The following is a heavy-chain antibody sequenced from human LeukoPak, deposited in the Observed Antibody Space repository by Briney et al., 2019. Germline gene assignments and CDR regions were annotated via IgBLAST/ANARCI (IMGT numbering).Heavy chain of an antibody. V-gene: IGHV3-23*01. CDR2: ISGGGGST. CDR3: ANYSGSSRWFDY. CDR1: GFTFSSYA. D-gene: IGHD6-13*01. Sequence: GGSLRLSCAASGFTFSSYAMSWVRQAPGKGLEWVPGISGGGGSTYYADSVKGRFTISRDNSKNTLYLQMNSLRAEDTAVYYCANYSGSSRWFDYWGQGTLVTVSS. J-gene: IGHJ4*02.